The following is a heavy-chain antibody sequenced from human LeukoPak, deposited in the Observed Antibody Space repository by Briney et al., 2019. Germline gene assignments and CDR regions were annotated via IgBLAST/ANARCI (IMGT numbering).Heavy chain of an antibody. D-gene: IGHD6-19*01. Sequence: ASVKVSCKASGYTFTSYYMHWVLQAPGQGLEWMGIINPSGGSTSYAQKFQGRVTMTRDTSTSTVYMELSSLRSEDTAVYYCAREGIAVAGSDYWGQGTLVTVSS. CDR1: GYTFTSYY. V-gene: IGHV1-46*01. J-gene: IGHJ4*02. CDR2: INPSGGST. CDR3: AREGIAVAGSDY.